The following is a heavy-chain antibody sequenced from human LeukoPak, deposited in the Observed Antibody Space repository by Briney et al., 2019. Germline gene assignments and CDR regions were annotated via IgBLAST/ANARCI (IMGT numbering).Heavy chain of an antibody. J-gene: IGHJ3*01. CDR3: ARSDVLVVGAFDV. CDR1: GYTFTGYY. CDR2: INPNDGGT. V-gene: IGHV1-2*02. Sequence: GAAAKVSCKASGYTFTGYYIHWVRQASGQGPEWMGWINPNDGGTDYAQKFQGRVTMTRDTSITTAYMELSRLRSDETAVYYCARSDVLVVGAFDVWGQGTMVTVSS. D-gene: IGHD3-22*01.